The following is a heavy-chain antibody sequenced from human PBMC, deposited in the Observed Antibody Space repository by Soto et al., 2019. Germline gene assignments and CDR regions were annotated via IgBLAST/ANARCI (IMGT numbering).Heavy chain of an antibody. D-gene: IGHD3-3*01. CDR2: INAGNGNT. V-gene: IGHV1-3*01. Sequence: ASVKVSCKASGYTFTSYAMHWVRQAPGQRLEWMGWINAGNGNTKYSQKFQGRVTITRDTSASTAHMELSSLRSEDTAVYYCASSPRFLGYYYYYGMDVWGQGTPVTVYS. CDR1: GYTFTSYA. CDR3: ASSPRFLGYYYYYGMDV. J-gene: IGHJ6*02.